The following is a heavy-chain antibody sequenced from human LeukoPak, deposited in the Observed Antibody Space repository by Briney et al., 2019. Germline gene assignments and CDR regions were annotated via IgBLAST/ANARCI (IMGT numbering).Heavy chain of an antibody. CDR1: GGSISSYY. V-gene: IGHV4-59*06. Sequence: SETLSLTCTVSGGSISSYYWSWIRQPPGKGLEWIGHIHYSGNTYYNPSLKSRVSISVDTSKNQFSLKLSSVTAADTAVYYCAKGYSYGTGYNWFDPWGQGTLVTVSS. J-gene: IGHJ5*02. CDR2: IHYSGNT. D-gene: IGHD5-18*01. CDR3: AKGYSYGTGYNWFDP.